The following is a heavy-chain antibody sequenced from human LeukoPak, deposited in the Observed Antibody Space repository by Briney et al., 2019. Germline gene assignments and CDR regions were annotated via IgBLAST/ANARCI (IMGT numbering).Heavy chain of an antibody. V-gene: IGHV4-39*01. D-gene: IGHD1-1*01. CDR1: GGSIIRSSYY. J-gene: IGHJ3*02. CDR2: IYYSGTT. CDR3: VSQSVPNAFDI. Sequence: SETLSLTCTVFGGSIIRSSYYWGWIRQPPGEGLEWIASIYYSGTTYYNPSLKSRVTIHVDTSKNEFSLKLNSVTAADTAVYYCVSQSVPNAFDIWGQGTMVTVSS.